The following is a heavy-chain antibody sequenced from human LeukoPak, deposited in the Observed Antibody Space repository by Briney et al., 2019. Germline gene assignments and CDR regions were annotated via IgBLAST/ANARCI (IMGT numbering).Heavy chain of an antibody. D-gene: IGHD2-2*01. V-gene: IGHV5-51*01. CDR1: GYSFTTYW. Sequence: NPGESLKISCKGSGYSFTTYWIGWVRQMPGKGLEWMGIIYPGDSDTKYSPSFQGQVTISADRSISTAFLQWSSLKASDTVMYYCARYIPGKFDYWGQGALVTVSS. J-gene: IGHJ4*02. CDR3: ARYIPGKFDY. CDR2: IYPGDSDT.